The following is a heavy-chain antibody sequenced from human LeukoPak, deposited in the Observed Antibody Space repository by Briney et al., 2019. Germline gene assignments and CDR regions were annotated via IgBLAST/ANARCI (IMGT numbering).Heavy chain of an antibody. CDR3: ARDGELGSPADAFDV. CDR1: GFTFRSYW. D-gene: IGHD1-26*01. J-gene: IGHJ3*01. V-gene: IGHV3-7*01. CDR2: IKQDGSET. Sequence: GGSLRLSCAASGFTFRSYWMTWVRQYPGKGLEWVANIKQDGSETYYADSVKGRFTISRDNAKRSLYLQMNSLRAEDTAVYYCARDGELGSPADAFDVWGQGTMVTVSS.